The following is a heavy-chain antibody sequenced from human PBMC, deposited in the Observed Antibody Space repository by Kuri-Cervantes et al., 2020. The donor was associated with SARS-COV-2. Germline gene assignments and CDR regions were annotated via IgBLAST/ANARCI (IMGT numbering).Heavy chain of an antibody. V-gene: IGHV3-64*01. Sequence: GESLKISCAASGFTFSSYAMHWVRQAPGKGLEYVSAISSNGGSTYYANSVKGRFTISRDNSKNTLYLQMGSLRDEDMAVYYCAIPMIVVVIVGGSGKPNWFDLWGQGTLVTVSS. D-gene: IGHD3-22*01. CDR1: GFTFSSYA. CDR2: ISSNGGST. J-gene: IGHJ5*02. CDR3: AIPMIVVVIVGGSGKPNWFDL.